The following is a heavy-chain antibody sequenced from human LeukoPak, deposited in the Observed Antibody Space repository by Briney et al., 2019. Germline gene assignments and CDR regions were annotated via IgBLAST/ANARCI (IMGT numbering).Heavy chain of an antibody. CDR1: GLTFSGSG. CDR2: IGRQGESDVT. D-gene: IGHD3-9*01. Sequence: GGSLRLSCAASGLTFSGSGIHWVRQASGKGLEWLGRIGRQGESDVTRYAASLKGKFTICRVDSRNTAYLQMNSLKTDDTAVYYCAGDYDFLTGLNYWGQGTLVTVSS. CDR3: AGDYDFLTGLNY. J-gene: IGHJ4*02. V-gene: IGHV3-73*01.